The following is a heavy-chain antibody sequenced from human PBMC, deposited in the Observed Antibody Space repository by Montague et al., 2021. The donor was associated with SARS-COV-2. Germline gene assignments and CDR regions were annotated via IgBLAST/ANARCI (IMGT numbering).Heavy chain of an antibody. Sequence: PALVKPTQTLILTCTFSGFSLSTSGMCMTWIRQPPGKALEWLARIDWDGDKYYNTSLKSRLTISKDTSKNLVVLTMTNMDPVDTATYYCARGPSDTYYYNGMGVWGRGTTVTVSS. V-gene: IGHV2-70*11. CDR2: IDWDGDK. CDR3: ARGPSDTYYYNGMGV. J-gene: IGHJ6*02. CDR1: GFSLSTSGMC.